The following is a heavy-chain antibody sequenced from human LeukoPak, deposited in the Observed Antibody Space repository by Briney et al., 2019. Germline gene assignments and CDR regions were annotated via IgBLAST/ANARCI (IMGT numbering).Heavy chain of an antibody. J-gene: IGHJ4*02. CDR3: AKAAGIAAAIDY. V-gene: IGHV3-30*18. CDR2: ISYDGSNK. Sequence: TGGSLRLSCAASGFTFSSYGMHWVRQAPGKGLEWVALISYDGSNKYYADSVKGRFTISRDNSKNTLYLQMNSLRADDTAMYYCAKAAGIAAAIDYWGQGTLVTVSS. CDR1: GFTFSSYG. D-gene: IGHD6-13*01.